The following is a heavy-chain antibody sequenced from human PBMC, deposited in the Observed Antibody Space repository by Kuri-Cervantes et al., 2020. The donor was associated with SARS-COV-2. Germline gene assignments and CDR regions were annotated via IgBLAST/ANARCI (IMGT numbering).Heavy chain of an antibody. CDR3: ARVARLVSYYFDY. V-gene: IGHV4-39*07. D-gene: IGHD6-6*01. CDR1: GGSISSSSYY. CDR2: IYYSGST. Sequence: GSLRLSCTVSGGSISSSSYYWGWIRQPPGKGLEWIGSIYYSGSTHYNPSLKSRVTISVDTSKNQFSLKLSSVTAADTAVYYCARVARLVSYYFDYWGQGTLVTVSS. J-gene: IGHJ4*02.